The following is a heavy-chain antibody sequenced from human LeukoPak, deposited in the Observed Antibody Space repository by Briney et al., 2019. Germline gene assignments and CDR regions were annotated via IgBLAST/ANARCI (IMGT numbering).Heavy chain of an antibody. D-gene: IGHD3-10*01. CDR1: GFTFSTYW. Sequence: GGSLRLSCAASGFTFSTYWMHWVRQAPGKGLVWVSRISSDGSITGYADSVKGRFTIPRDNAKNTLYLQMNSLRAEDTAVYYCARHLNYYLDYWGQGTLVTVSS. CDR3: ARHLNYYLDY. CDR2: ISSDGSIT. V-gene: IGHV3-74*01. J-gene: IGHJ4*02.